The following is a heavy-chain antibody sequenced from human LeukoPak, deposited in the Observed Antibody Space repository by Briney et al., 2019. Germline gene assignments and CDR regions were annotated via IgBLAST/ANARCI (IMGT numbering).Heavy chain of an antibody. J-gene: IGHJ4*02. Sequence: GGSLRLSCAASGFTVSSNYMDWVRQAPGKGLEWVGRIKNKANSYTTLYAASVKGRFTISRDDSKNSLYLQMNSLKTEDTAVYYCTRLSRYGNRWYYVDYWGQGTLVTVSS. V-gene: IGHV3-72*01. CDR3: TRLSRYGNRWYYVDY. CDR2: IKNKANSYTT. CDR1: GFTVSSNY. D-gene: IGHD6-13*01.